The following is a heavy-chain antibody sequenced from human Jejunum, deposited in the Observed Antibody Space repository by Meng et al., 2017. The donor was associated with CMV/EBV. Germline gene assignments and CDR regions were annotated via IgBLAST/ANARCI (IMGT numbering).Heavy chain of an antibody. CDR2: TYYRSKWFN. V-gene: IGHV6-1*01. J-gene: IGHJ4*02. D-gene: IGHD7-27*01. Sequence: PGAGVSSNGAGWHWIRQSPSRGLAWLGRTYYRSKWFNDYAGSVKSRITINPDTSRNQFSLQLNSVTSEDTAVYYCARGTWGFLDSWGQGTLVTVSS. CDR3: ARGTWGFLDS. CDR1: GAGVSSNGAG.